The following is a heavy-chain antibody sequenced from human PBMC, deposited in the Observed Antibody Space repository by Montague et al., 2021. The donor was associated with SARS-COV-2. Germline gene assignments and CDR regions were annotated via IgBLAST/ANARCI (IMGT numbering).Heavy chain of an antibody. CDR1: GGSINSNSYY. CDR3: SRQKNWGSPGYIDL. J-gene: IGHJ2*01. Sequence: SETLSLTCTVSGGSINSNSYYWGWIRQPPGKGLEWIGSIYYSGTTDYNPSLKGRVTISVDTSKNQFSLKLTSVTAADTSVFYCSRQKNWGSPGYIDLWGRGTLVTVSS. CDR2: IYYSGTT. D-gene: IGHD7-27*01. V-gene: IGHV4-39*01.